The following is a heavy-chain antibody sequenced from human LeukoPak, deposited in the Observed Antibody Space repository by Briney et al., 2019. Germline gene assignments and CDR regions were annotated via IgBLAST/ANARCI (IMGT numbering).Heavy chain of an antibody. D-gene: IGHD3-3*01. J-gene: IGHJ4*02. CDR2: IIPIFGTA. Sequence: GASVKVSCKASGGTFSSYAISWVRQAPGQGLEWMGGIIPIFGTANYAQKFQGRVTITTDESTSTAYMELSSLRSEDTAVYYCARDQGYSTVVIGYYFDYWGQGTLVTVSS. V-gene: IGHV1-69*05. CDR1: GGTFSSYA. CDR3: ARDQGYSTVVIGYYFDY.